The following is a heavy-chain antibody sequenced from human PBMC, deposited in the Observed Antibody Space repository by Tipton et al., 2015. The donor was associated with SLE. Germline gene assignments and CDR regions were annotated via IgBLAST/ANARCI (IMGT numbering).Heavy chain of an antibody. V-gene: IGHV4-61*09. CDR1: GGSISSGSYY. D-gene: IGHD7-27*01. J-gene: IGHJ4*02. Sequence: TLSLTCTVSGGSISSGSYYWSWIRQPAGKGLEWIGYIYTSGSTNYNPSLKSRVTISVDTSKNQFSLKLSSVTAADTAVYYCARGELGIGGAFDYWGQGTLVTVSS. CDR3: ARGELGIGGAFDY. CDR2: IYTSGST.